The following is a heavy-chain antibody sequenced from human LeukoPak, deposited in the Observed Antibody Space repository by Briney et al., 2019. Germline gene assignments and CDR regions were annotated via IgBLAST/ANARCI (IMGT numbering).Heavy chain of an antibody. CDR2: INHSGST. D-gene: IGHD6-6*01. Sequence: SETLSLTCAVYGGSFSGYYWSWIRQPPGKGLEWIGEINHSGSTNYNPSLKSRVTISVDTSKNQFSLKLSSVTAADTAVYYCASYEYGYIAARPGIFDYWGQGTLVTVSS. V-gene: IGHV4-34*01. CDR1: GGSFSGYY. J-gene: IGHJ4*02. CDR3: ASYEYGYIAARPGIFDY.